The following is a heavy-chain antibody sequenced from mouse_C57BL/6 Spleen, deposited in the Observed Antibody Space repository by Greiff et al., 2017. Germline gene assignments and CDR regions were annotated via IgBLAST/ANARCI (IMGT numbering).Heavy chain of an antibody. CDR2: INPSNGGT. CDR3: ASPNYYGSSYDAMDY. CDR1: GYTFTSYW. Sequence: VQLQQSGTELVKPGASVKLSCKASGYTFTSYWMHWVKQRPGQGLEWIGNINPSNGGTNYNEKFKSKATLTVDKSSSTAYMQLSSLTSEDSAVYYCASPNYYGSSYDAMDYWGQGTSVTVSS. J-gene: IGHJ4*01. V-gene: IGHV1-53*01. D-gene: IGHD1-1*01.